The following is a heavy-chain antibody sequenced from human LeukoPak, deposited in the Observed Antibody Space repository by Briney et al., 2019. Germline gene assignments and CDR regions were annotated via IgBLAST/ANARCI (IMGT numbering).Heavy chain of an antibody. CDR3: TSWLPDSIVVVPAAIRGLDYMDV. CDR2: ITDSGGST. Sequence: PGGSLRLSCAASGFSFSNYAMTWARQAPGKGLEWVSGITDSGGSTYYADSVKGRFTTSRDNSKNTAYLQMNSLKTEDTAVYYCTSWLPDSIVVVPAAIRGLDYMDVWGKGTTVTVSS. D-gene: IGHD2-2*02. J-gene: IGHJ6*03. CDR1: GFSFSNYA. V-gene: IGHV3-23*01.